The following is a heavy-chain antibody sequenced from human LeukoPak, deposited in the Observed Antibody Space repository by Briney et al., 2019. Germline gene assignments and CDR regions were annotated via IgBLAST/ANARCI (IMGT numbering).Heavy chain of an antibody. CDR1: GGSVSSGSSY. CDR3: AREDSGYYYVY. Sequence: SETLSLTCTVSGGSVSSGSSYWSWIRQPPGKGLEWIGYIYYSGSTKYSPSLKSRVTISVDMSKNQFSLKLSSVTAADTAVYYCAREDSGYYYVYWGQGTLVTVSS. CDR2: IYYSGST. J-gene: IGHJ4*02. D-gene: IGHD3-22*01. V-gene: IGHV4-61*01.